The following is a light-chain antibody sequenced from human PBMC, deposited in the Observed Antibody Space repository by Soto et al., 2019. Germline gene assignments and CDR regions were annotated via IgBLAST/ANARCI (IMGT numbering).Light chain of an antibody. V-gene: IGLV4-69*01. Sequence: QPVLTQSPSASASLGASVKLTCTLSSGHSSYAIAWHQQQPEKGPRYLMKLNSDGSHSKGDGIPDRFSGSSSGAERYRTTASLQSEDDADYYCQTWGTGTVVFGGGTKVTVL. J-gene: IGLJ2*01. CDR3: QTWGTGTVV. CDR1: SGHSSYA. CDR2: LNSDGSH.